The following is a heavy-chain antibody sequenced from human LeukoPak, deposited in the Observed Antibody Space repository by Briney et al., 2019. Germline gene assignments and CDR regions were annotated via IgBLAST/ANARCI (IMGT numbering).Heavy chain of an antibody. J-gene: IGHJ6*02. Sequence: PGGSLRLSCATSGFTFSNYGMHWVRQAPGKGLEWVAIIYYDGSKKNYADSVRGRFTISRDNSKNTLYLQMNSLRVEDTAVYYCASVVPAATGYYGMDVWGQGTTVTVSS. V-gene: IGHV3-33*01. D-gene: IGHD2-2*01. CDR1: GFTFSNYG. CDR3: ASVVPAATGYYGMDV. CDR2: IYYDGSKK.